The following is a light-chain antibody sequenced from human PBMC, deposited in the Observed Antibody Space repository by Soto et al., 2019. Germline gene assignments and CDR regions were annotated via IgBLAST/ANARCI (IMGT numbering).Light chain of an antibody. CDR2: LGS. CDR3: MQSLQAPLT. V-gene: IGKV2-28*01. Sequence: IVMTQSPLSLPVTPGEPASISCRSSQSLLHSDGYNYLDWYLQKPGQSPQLMIYLGSNRASGVPDRSSGSASGTDFTLKISRVEAEDVGVYYCMQSLQAPLTFGGGTKVEIK. J-gene: IGKJ4*01. CDR1: QSLLHSDGYNY.